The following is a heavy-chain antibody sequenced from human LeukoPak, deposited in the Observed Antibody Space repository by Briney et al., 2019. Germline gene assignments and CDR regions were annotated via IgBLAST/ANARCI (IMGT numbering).Heavy chain of an antibody. CDR1: GESFSGYH. Sequence: SETLSLTRAVYGESFSGYHWSWIRQPPGKGLEWIGEINHSGSTNYDPSLKSRVTISVDTSKNQFSLKLSSVTDADTAVYYCSRSRITGTAPYGYWGQGTLVTVSS. CDR2: INHSGST. D-gene: IGHD1-7*01. J-gene: IGHJ4*02. CDR3: SRSRITGTAPYGY. V-gene: IGHV4-34*01.